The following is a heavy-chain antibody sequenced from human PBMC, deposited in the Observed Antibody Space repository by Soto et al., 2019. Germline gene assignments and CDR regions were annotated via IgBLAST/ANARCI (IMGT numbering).Heavy chain of an antibody. V-gene: IGHV3-23*01. Sequence: EVQLLESGGGLVQPGGSLRLSCAASGFTFSSYAMNWVRQAPGKGLEWVSGISASGGSTYYGDSVSGRFTISRDKSKNTLYVQMNSLRAEDTAVYYCAKDRGGISKGVFYFGEDWGQGTLVIVSS. CDR1: GFTFSSYA. D-gene: IGHD3-10*01. J-gene: IGHJ4*02. CDR3: AKDRGGISKGVFYFGED. CDR2: ISASGGST.